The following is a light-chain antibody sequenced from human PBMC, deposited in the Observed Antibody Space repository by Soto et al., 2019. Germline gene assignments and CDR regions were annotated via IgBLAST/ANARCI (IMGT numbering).Light chain of an antibody. CDR3: QQYATSPTWT. V-gene: IGKV3-20*01. CDR1: HFISTNY. J-gene: IGKJ1*01. CDR2: GTS. Sequence: EFVLTQSPVTLSLSPGERATLSCRASHFISTNYLAWYQQRSGQAPRLLIYGTSTRATGIPDRFSGSGSGTEFTLTIRRLEPEDFEVYFCQQYATSPTWTFGHGTKVES.